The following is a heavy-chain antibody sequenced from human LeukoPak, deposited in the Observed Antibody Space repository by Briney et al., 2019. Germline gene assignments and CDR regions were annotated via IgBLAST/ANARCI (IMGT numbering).Heavy chain of an antibody. V-gene: IGHV3-23*01. CDR3: AKDQGWYSGYENFDY. Sequence: PGGSLRLSCAASGFTFSSYAMSWVRQAPGKGLEWVSAISGSGGSTYYADSVKGRFTISRDNSKNTLYLQMNSLRAEDTAVYYCAKDQGWYSGYENFDYWGQGTLVTVSS. CDR1: GFTFSSYA. J-gene: IGHJ4*02. CDR2: ISGSGGST. D-gene: IGHD5-12*01.